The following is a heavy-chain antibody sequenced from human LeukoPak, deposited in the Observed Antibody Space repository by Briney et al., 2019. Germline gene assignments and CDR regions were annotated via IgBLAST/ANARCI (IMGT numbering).Heavy chain of an antibody. CDR2: INHSGST. CDR3: ARNRYSSKGGIDY. D-gene: IGHD6-13*01. Sequence: RPSETLSLTCAVYGGSFSGYYWSWIRQPPGKGLEWIGEINHSGSTNYNPSLKSRVTISVDTSKNQFSLKLSSVTAADTAVYYCARNRYSSKGGIDYWGQGTLVTVSS. CDR1: GGSFSGYY. J-gene: IGHJ4*02. V-gene: IGHV4-34*01.